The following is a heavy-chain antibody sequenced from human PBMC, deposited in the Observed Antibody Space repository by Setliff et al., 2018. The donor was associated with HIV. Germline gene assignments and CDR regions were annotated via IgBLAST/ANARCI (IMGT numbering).Heavy chain of an antibody. CDR3: AREGSSGYYYVMGYFDY. CDR1: GFTFSHYW. V-gene: IGHV3-7*01. D-gene: IGHD3-22*01. CDR2: IKQDESEK. J-gene: IGHJ4*02. Sequence: GGSLRLSCAASGFTFSHYWMGWVRQAPGKGLEWVANIKQDESEKYYVDSVKGRFTISRDNAKNSLYLQMNSLRAEDTAVYYCAREGSSGYYYVMGYFDYWGRGTLVTVSS.